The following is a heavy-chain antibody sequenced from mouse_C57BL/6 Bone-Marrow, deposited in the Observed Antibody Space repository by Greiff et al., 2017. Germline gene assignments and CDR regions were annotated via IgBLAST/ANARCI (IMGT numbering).Heavy chain of an antibody. CDR3: ARAYYSYYYAIDY. CDR2: IYPGSGST. Sequence: QVQLQQSGAELAKPGASVKLSCKASGYTFTSYWMHWVKQRPGQGLEWIGDIYPGSGSTNYNEKFKSKATLTVDTSSSTAYMQLSSLTSEDSAVYYCARAYYSYYYAIDYWGQGTSVTVSS. CDR1: GYTFTSYW. D-gene: IGHD2-12*01. V-gene: IGHV1-55*01. J-gene: IGHJ4*01.